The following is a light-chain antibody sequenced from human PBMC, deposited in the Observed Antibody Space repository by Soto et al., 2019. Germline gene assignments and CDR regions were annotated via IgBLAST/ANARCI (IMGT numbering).Light chain of an antibody. CDR1: QNINNY. V-gene: IGKV1-39*01. CDR3: HQSYSSPRP. Sequence: DIQMTQSPSSLSASVGDRVTITCRASQNINNYLNWYQQKPGKAPKLMIYAASSLQRVVPSRFSGSGSGTDFTRNIRSLQPEDVAPYYCHQSYSSPRPFGQGTKVEIK. J-gene: IGKJ1*01. CDR2: AAS.